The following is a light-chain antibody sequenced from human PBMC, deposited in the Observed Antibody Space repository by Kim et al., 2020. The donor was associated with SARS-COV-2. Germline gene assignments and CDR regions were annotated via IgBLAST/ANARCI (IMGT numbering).Light chain of an antibody. V-gene: IGLV3-27*01. CDR3: YSAADNKGV. Sequence: SYELTQPSSVSVSPGQTARITCSGDVLAKKYARWFQQKPGQAPVLVIYKDSERHSGIPERFYGSSSGTTVTLTISGAQVEDEADYYCYSAADNKGVFGTVSKVTVL. CDR1: VLAKKY. CDR2: KDS. J-gene: IGLJ6*01.